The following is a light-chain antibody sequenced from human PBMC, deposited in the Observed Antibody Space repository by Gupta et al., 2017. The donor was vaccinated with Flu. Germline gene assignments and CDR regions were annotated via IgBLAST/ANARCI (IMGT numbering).Light chain of an antibody. CDR3: QQYGSSPPYT. CDR1: QSVSSSY. CDR2: GAS. J-gene: IGKJ2*01. Sequence: EIVLTQSPGTLSLSPGERATLSCRASQSVSSSYLAWYQQKPGQAPRLLIYGASSRATGIPDRFSGSGSGTDLTLTISRLEPEDFAVYYCQQYGSSPPYTFDQGTKLEI. V-gene: IGKV3-20*01.